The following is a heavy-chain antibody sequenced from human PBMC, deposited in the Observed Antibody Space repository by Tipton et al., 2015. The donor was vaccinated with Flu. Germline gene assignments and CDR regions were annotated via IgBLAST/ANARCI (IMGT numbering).Heavy chain of an antibody. Sequence: GSLRLSCAVSGFTVSNNYMTWVRQAPGKGLEWVSYINPGGDTSYANSVKGRFTVSRDKSRNTVFLQMSGLRPEDTAMYYCARDSYCPRGICHDSPGWGQGVLVTVSS. CDR1: GFTVSNNY. CDR2: INPGGDT. J-gene: IGHJ4*02. D-gene: IGHD2-8*02. V-gene: IGHV3-66*02. CDR3: ARDSYCPRGICHDSPG.